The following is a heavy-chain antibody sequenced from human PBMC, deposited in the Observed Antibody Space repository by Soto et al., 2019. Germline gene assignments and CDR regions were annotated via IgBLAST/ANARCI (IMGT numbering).Heavy chain of an antibody. J-gene: IGHJ4*02. V-gene: IGHV4-59*01. CDR3: ARSNGNYGDY. D-gene: IGHD4-17*01. CDR2: MYNTGST. CDR1: GGSISRYY. Sequence: SETLSLTCTVSGGSISRYYWSWIRQPPGKGLEWIGYMYNTGSTVYNPSLKSRVTISVDTSKNQFSLKLSSVTAADTAVYYCARSNGNYGDYWSQRTLVT.